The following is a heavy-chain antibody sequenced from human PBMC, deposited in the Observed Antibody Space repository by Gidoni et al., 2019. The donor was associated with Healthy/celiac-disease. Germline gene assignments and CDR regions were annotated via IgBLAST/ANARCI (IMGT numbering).Heavy chain of an antibody. J-gene: IGHJ5*02. D-gene: IGHD4-17*01. CDR3: ARERDYGGTRGNWFDP. Sequence: QVQLVQSGAEVRKPGSSVKVSCKASGRTFSSYAIRWVRQAPGQGFEWLGGIMPIFGTANYAQKFEGRVAITADESTSTAYMELSSLGSEDMAVYYCARERDYGGTRGNWFDPWGQGTLVTVSS. CDR1: GRTFSSYA. V-gene: IGHV1-69*01. CDR2: IMPIFGTA.